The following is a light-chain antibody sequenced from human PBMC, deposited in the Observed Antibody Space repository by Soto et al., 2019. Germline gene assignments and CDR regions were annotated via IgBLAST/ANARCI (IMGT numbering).Light chain of an antibody. CDR3: QHYTTSPFT. CDR1: QSVGSDY. CDR2: GAS. J-gene: IGKJ3*01. Sequence: IVLTQSPGTLSLSPGERATLSCRASQSVGSDYLAWYQQKPGQPPRLLIYGASIRATGIPDRFTGSGSGTDFTLTISRLEPEEFALYYCQHYTTSPFTFGPGTKVDVK. V-gene: IGKV3-20*01.